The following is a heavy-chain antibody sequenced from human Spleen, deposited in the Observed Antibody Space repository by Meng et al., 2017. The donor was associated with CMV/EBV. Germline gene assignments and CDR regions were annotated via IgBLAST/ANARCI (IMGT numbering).Heavy chain of an antibody. V-gene: IGHV4-34*01. CDR3: AVSLYYYYGMDV. CDR2: INHSGST. J-gene: IGHJ6*02. Sequence: GSLRLSCAVYGGSFSGYYWSWIRQPPGKGLEWIGEINHSGSTNYNPSLKSRVTISVDTSKNQFSLKLSSVTAADTAVYYCAVSLYYYYGMDVWGQGTTVTVSS. CDR1: GGSFSGYY.